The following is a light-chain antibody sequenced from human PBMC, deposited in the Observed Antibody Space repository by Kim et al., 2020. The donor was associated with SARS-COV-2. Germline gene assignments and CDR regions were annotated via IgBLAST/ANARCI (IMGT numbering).Light chain of an antibody. Sequence: SVGDSVTINCRASQSVGTYLNWYQHKPGKAPNLLIYSASTLQSGVPSRFSGGGSGTEFTLTISSLQREDFATYYCQQTYSSLTVTFGQGTRLEIK. J-gene: IGKJ5*01. CDR1: QSVGTY. CDR3: QQTYSSLTVT. V-gene: IGKV1-39*01. CDR2: SAS.